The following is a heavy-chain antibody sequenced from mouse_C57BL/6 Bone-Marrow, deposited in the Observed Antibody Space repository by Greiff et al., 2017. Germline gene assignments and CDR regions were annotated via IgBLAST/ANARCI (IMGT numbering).Heavy chain of an antibody. CDR1: GFTFSSYA. Sequence: DVMLVESGGGLVKPGGSLKLSCAASGFTFSSYAMSWVRQTPEKRLEWVATISDGGSYTYYPDNVKGRFTISRDNAKNNLYLQMSHLKSEDTAMYYCARDDTTVVASDYWGQGTTLTVSS. V-gene: IGHV5-4*01. J-gene: IGHJ2*01. D-gene: IGHD1-1*01. CDR2: ISDGGSYT. CDR3: ARDDTTVVASDY.